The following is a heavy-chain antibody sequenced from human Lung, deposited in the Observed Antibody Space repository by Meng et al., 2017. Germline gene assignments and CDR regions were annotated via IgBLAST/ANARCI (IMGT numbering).Heavy chain of an antibody. CDR3: TNDRLNH. Sequence: GGSLRLSCSASGFTFSGHWMHWVRQAPGKGLVWVSRINTDGSTTTYADSVKGRFTISRDNAKNTLYRQMNSLRAEDTAVYYCTNDRLNHWGQGTLVTVSS. CDR2: INTDGSTT. CDR1: GFTFSGHW. D-gene: IGHD1-1*01. J-gene: IGHJ1*01. V-gene: IGHV3-74*01.